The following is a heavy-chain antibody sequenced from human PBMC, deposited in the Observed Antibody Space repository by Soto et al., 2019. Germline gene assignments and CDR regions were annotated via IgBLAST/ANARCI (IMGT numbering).Heavy chain of an antibody. CDR2: ISGSAGSA. J-gene: IGHJ4*02. D-gene: IGHD6-13*01. Sequence: SXGFLRLSCAASGFSFSTYIKSWVRQAPGKGLEWVSSISGSAGSAYYADSVKGRFTISRDNSKNTVSVQMNSLRAEDTALYYCAKGTSSWYYFDSWGQGTLVTVSS. CDR1: GFSFSTYI. CDR3: AKGTSSWYYFDS. V-gene: IGHV3-23*01.